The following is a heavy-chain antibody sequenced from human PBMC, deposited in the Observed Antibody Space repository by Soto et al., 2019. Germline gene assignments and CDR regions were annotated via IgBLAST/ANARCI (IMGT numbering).Heavy chain of an antibody. CDR1: GFTFSYNA. CDR3: ARLPGGKAPRPDY. J-gene: IGHJ4*02. V-gene: IGHV3-23*01. D-gene: IGHD6-6*01. Sequence: GGSLRLSCAASGFTFSYNAMSWVRQAPGKGLQWVSTISGSGGKTYYADSVKGRFTISIDLSKSTLYLQMDSVRAGDTAVYYCARLPGGKAPRPDYWGQGTMVTVSS. CDR2: ISGSGGKT.